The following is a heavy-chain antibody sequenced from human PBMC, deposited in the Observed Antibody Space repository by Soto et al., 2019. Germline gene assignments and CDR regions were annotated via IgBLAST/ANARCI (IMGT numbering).Heavy chain of an antibody. D-gene: IGHD1-1*01. V-gene: IGHV6-1*01. J-gene: IGHJ3*02. CDR1: GDSVSSNSAA. CDR2: TYYRSKWYN. CDR3: AKVPQWGTDEAFDI. Sequence: SQTLSLTCAISGDSVSSNSAAWNWIRQSPSRGLEWLGRTYYRSKWYNDYAVSVKSRITINPDTSKNQFSLQLNSVTPEDTAVYFWAKVPQWGTDEAFDIWGQGTMVTVSS.